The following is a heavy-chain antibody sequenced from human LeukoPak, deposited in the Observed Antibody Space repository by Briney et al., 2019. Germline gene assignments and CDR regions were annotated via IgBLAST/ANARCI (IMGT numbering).Heavy chain of an antibody. J-gene: IGHJ6*03. V-gene: IGHV3-74*01. Sequence: GESLRLSCAASGLTFSSYWMHWVRQAPGKGLVWVSRINPDGSSTRYADSVKGRFTISRDDAKNSLYLQMNTLRAEDTAVYYCAREEWELLSYYYYYYMDVWGKGTTVTISS. CDR2: INPDGSST. D-gene: IGHD1-26*01. CDR1: GLTFSSYW. CDR3: AREEWELLSYYYYYYMDV.